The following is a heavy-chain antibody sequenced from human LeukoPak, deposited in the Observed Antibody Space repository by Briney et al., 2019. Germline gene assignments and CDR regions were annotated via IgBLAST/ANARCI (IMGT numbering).Heavy chain of an antibody. V-gene: IGHV3-48*01. D-gene: IGHD3-10*01. CDR3: VRGGFGHAMDV. CDR2: ISSSSSTI. Sequence: PGGSLRLSCAASGFTFSSYSMNWVRQAPGKGLEWVSYISSSSSTIYYADSVKGRFTISRDNAKNSLYLQMTSLGAEDTAVYYCVRGGFGHAMDVWGQGTTVTVSS. J-gene: IGHJ6*02. CDR1: GFTFSSYS.